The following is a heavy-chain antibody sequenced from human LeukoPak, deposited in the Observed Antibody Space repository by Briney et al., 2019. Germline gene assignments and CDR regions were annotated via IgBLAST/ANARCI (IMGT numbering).Heavy chain of an antibody. CDR3: AKPPPPYYYYMDV. CDR1: GFTFSSYS. V-gene: IGHV3-21*01. CDR2: ISSSSSYI. Sequence: GGSLRLSCAASGFTFSSYSMNWVRQAPGKGLEWVSSISSSSSYIYYADSVKGRFTISRDNAKNSLYLQMNSLRAEDTAVYYCAKPPPPYYYYMDVWGKGTTVTVSS. J-gene: IGHJ6*03.